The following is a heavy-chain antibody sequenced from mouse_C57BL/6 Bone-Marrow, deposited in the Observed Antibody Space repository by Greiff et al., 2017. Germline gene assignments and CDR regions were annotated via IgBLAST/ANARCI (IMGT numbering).Heavy chain of an antibody. CDR2: IWSGGST. CDR1: GFSLTSYG. V-gene: IGHV2-2*01. J-gene: IGHJ4*01. D-gene: IGHD2-12*01. CDR3: ASPYTYAMDY. Sequence: VQLVESGPGLVQPSQSLSITCTVSGFSLTSYGVHWVRQSPGQGLEWLGVIWSGGSTDYNAAFISRLSISKDNSKSQVFFKMNSLQADDTAIYYCASPYTYAMDYWGQGTSVTVSS.